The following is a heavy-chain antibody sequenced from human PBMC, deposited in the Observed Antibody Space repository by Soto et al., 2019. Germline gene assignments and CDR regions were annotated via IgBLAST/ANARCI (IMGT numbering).Heavy chain of an antibody. J-gene: IGHJ3*01. Sequence: EVQLVESGGGLVQPGGSLRLSCAASEFTVSNNYMSWVRQAPGKGLEWVSLIYSDGSTDYADSVKGRFTISRDKSKKTLYLQKNSLTVEDTARYYCVRRWGWGQGTLVTVSS. D-gene: IGHD1-26*01. CDR2: IYSDGST. CDR3: VRRWG. CDR1: EFTVSNNY. V-gene: IGHV3-66*01.